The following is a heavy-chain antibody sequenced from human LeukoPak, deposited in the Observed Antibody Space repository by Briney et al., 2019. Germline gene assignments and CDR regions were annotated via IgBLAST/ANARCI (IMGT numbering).Heavy chain of an antibody. CDR3: ARGGDRRGFDY. Sequence: SETLSLTCTVSGDSISNGGYYWSWIRLHPGKGLEWVGYIYDSGTTYYSPALQSRVSISADTSDNKFSLKLRSLTAADTAVYYCARGGDRRGFDYWGQGTLVTVSS. D-gene: IGHD1-14*01. J-gene: IGHJ4*02. V-gene: IGHV4-31*03. CDR2: IYDSGTT. CDR1: GDSISNGGYY.